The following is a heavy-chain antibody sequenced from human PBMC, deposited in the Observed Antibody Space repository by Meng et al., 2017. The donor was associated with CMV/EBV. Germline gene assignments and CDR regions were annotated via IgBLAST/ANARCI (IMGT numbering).Heavy chain of an antibody. CDR2: IYTSGST. D-gene: IGHD5-18*01. CDR1: GGSISSYY. V-gene: IGHV4-4*07. CDR3: ARHGDTAMVVGIDY. J-gene: IGHJ4*02. Sequence: QVQLQESGPGLVKPSETLSLTCTVFGGSISSYYWSWIRQSAGKGLEWIGRIYTSGSTNYNPSLKSRVTMSVDTSKNQFSLKLSSATAADTAVYYCARHGDTAMVVGIDYWGQGTLVTVSS.